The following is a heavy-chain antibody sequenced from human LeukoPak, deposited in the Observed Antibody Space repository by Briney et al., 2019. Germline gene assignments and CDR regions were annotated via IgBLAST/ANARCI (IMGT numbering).Heavy chain of an antibody. D-gene: IGHD3-3*01. CDR1: GYTFTGYY. V-gene: IGHV1-2*02. CDR2: INPNSGGT. CDR3: AGLDYDFWSGYHSEDWFDP. J-gene: IGHJ5*02. Sequence: ASVKVSCKASGYTFTGYYMHWVRQAPGQGLEWMGCINPNSGGTNYAQKFQGRVTMTRDTSISTAYMELTRLRYDDTAVYYCAGLDYDFWSGYHSEDWFDPWGQGTLVIVSS.